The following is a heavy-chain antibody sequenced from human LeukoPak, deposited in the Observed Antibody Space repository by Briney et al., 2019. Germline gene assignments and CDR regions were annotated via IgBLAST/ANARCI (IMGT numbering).Heavy chain of an antibody. CDR2: ISGDGGTT. Sequence: GGPLRLSCAASGFTFDDYAMHWVRQAPGKGLEWVSLISGDGGTTYYAHSVKGRFTISRDNSKNSLYLQMNSLTTEDTAFYFCAKDLDLWRYLDSWGQGTLVTVSS. D-gene: IGHD3-3*01. CDR1: GFTFDDYA. CDR3: AKDLDLWRYLDS. J-gene: IGHJ4*02. V-gene: IGHV3-43*02.